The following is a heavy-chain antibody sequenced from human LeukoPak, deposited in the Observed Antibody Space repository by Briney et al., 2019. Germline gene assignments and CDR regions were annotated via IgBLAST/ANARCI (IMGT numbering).Heavy chain of an antibody. D-gene: IGHD1-26*01. J-gene: IGHJ4*02. V-gene: IGHV4-34*01. CDR1: GGSFSGYY. CDR2: INHSGST. Sequence: PSETLSLTCAVYGGSFSGYYWSWIRQPPGKGLEWIGEINHSGSTNYNPSLKSRVTISVDPSKNQFSLKLRSVPAADTAVYYCASYRVGALDYWGQGTLDTVSS. CDR3: ASYRVGALDY.